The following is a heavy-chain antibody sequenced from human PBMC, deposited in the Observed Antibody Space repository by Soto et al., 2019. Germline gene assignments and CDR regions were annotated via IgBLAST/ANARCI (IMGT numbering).Heavy chain of an antibody. CDR1: GFTFDDHG. D-gene: IGHD1-26*01. CDR2: ISWNSANI. V-gene: IGHV3-9*01. Sequence: EVQLVESGGGLVQPGRSLRLSCIASGFTFDDHGMHWVRQAPGKGLEWVSGISWNSANIAYGDAVKGRFSILRDNAKNTLYLEMNSRRLEDTALYYCAKDMAVGATTRFSAFESWGQGTMVTVSS. CDR3: AKDMAVGATTRFSAFES. J-gene: IGHJ3*02.